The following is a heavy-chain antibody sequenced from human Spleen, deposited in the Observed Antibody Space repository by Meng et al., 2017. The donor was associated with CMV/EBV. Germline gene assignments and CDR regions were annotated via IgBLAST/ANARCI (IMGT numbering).Heavy chain of an antibody. CDR2: ISYDGSNK. Sequence: GGSLRLSCAASGFTFSSYALNCVRQAPGKGLEWVAVISYDGSNKYYADSVKGRFTISRDNSKSTVYLQMNSLRPEDTAVYYCARDGDNWNPPFDYWGQGTLVTVSS. J-gene: IGHJ4*02. CDR1: GFTFSSYA. D-gene: IGHD1-20*01. CDR3: ARDGDNWNPPFDY. V-gene: IGHV3-30-3*01.